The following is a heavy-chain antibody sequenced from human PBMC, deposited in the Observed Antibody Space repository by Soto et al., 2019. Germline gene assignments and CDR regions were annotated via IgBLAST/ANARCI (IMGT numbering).Heavy chain of an antibody. D-gene: IGHD6-13*01. V-gene: IGHV3-15*01. CDR1: GFTFSNAW. CDR3: TTLNSYQGYSSSWPWAFDI. J-gene: IGHJ3*02. CDR2: IKSKTDGGTT. Sequence: GGSLRLSCAASGFTFSNAWMSWVRQAPGKGLEWVGRIKSKTDGGTTDYAAPVKGRFTISRDDSKNTLYLQMNSLKTEDTAVYYCTTLNSYQGYSSSWPWAFDIWGQGTMVTVSS.